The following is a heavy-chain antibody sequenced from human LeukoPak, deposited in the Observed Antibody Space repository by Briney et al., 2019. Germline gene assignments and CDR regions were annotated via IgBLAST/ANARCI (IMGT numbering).Heavy chain of an antibody. CDR2: IYYSGST. CDR3: AGHVYYDFWSGYYGKVDAFDI. J-gene: IGHJ3*02. CDR1: GGSISSYY. V-gene: IGHV4-59*08. Sequence: YPSETLSLTCTVSGGSISSYYWSWIRQPPGKGLEWIGYIYYSGSTNYNPSLKSRVTISVDTSKNQFSLKLSSVTAADTAVYYCAGHVYYDFWSGYYGKVDAFDIWGQGTMVTVSS. D-gene: IGHD3-3*01.